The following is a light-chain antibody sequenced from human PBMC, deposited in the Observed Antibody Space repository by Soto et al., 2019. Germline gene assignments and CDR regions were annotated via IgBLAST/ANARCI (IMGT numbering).Light chain of an antibody. CDR1: QSISHF. J-gene: IGKJ5*01. CDR3: QQSYSTRIT. Sequence: VQLSKPPSILSGSLGDRVTITCRASQSISHFLAWYQQKPGKVPKLLIYDASNLGSGVPSRFSGSGSGTDFTLTISRLQPEDFATYYCQQSYSTRITFGQGTRLESK. V-gene: IGKV1-5*01. CDR2: DAS.